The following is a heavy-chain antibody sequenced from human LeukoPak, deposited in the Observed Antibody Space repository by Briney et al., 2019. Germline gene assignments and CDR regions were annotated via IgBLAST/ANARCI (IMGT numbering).Heavy chain of an antibody. CDR1: GGSISSGDFY. J-gene: IGHJ4*02. CDR3: ARGPYYYDSSGSFDY. D-gene: IGHD3-22*01. CDR2: IYTSGST. V-gene: IGHV4-61*02. Sequence: SQTLSLTCTVSGGSISSGDFYWSWIRQPAGKGPEWIGRIYTSGSTNYNPSLQSRVTISVDTSKNQFSLKLTSVTAADTAVYYCARGPYYYDSSGSFDYWGQGTLVTVSS.